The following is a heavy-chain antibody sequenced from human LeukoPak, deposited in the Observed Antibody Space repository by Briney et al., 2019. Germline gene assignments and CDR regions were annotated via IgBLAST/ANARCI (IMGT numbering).Heavy chain of an antibody. CDR3: ASIVWDGYRRYFDY. Sequence: TGGSLRLSCAASGFTVSSNYMSWVRQAPGKGLEGVSVIYSGGSTYYADSVKGRFTISRDNSKNTLYLQMDSLRAEDTAVYYCASIVWDGYRRYFDYWGQGTLVTVSS. J-gene: IGHJ4*02. V-gene: IGHV3-53*01. CDR2: IYSGGST. CDR1: GFTVSSNY. D-gene: IGHD5-24*01.